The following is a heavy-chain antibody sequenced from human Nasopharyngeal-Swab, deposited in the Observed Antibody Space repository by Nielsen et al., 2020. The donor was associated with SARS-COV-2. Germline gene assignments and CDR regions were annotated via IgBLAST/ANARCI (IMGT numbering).Heavy chain of an antibody. Sequence: GRSLRLTCAASGFTISNAWMSWVRQAPGKGLEWVGRIKSKTDGGTTDYAAPVKGRFTISRDDSKNTLYLQMNSLKTEDTAVYYCGKAVAGTVDYWGQGTLVTVSS. CDR2: IKSKTDGGTT. J-gene: IGHJ4*02. D-gene: IGHD6-19*01. CDR1: GFTISNAW. CDR3: GKAVAGTVDY. V-gene: IGHV3-15*01.